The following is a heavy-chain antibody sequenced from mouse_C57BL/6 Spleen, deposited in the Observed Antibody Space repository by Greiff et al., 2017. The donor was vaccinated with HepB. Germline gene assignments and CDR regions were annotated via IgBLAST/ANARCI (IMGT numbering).Heavy chain of an antibody. CDR1: GFTFSDYG. CDR3: ARNYDYDGWDFDV. D-gene: IGHD2-4*01. Sequence: EVKLVESGGGLVKPGGSLKLSCAASGFTFSDYGMHWVRQAPEKGLEWVAYISSGSSTIYYADTVKGRFTISRDNAKNTLFLQMTSLRSEDTAMYYCARNYDYDGWDFDVWGTGTTVTVSS. V-gene: IGHV5-17*01. CDR2: ISSGSSTI. J-gene: IGHJ1*03.